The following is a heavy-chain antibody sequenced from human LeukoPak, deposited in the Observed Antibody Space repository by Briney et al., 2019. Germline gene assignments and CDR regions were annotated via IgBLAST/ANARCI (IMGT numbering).Heavy chain of an antibody. CDR1: GFTFDEHD. D-gene: IGHD1-1*01. CDR2: ISKDGGNK. CDR3: AKRSGAPNNFDS. J-gene: IGHJ4*02. Sequence: GGSLRLSCAASGFTFDEHDMYWVRQVPGKGLEWVCLISKDGGNKHYADSVKGRFSISRDNNRNSLSLQMNSLRSEDTALYFCAKRSGAPNNFDSWGQGALATVPS. V-gene: IGHV3-43*02.